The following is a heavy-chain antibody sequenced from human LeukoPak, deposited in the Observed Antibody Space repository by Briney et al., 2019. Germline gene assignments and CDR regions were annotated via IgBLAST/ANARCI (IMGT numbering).Heavy chain of an antibody. CDR2: INSDGSST. V-gene: IGHV3-74*01. D-gene: IGHD2-2*03. J-gene: IGHJ4*02. CDR3: ASGYRYFDY. Sequence: PGGSLRLSCAVSGLTFSSYWMHWVRQAPGKGLVWVSRINSDGSSTSYADSVKGRFTISRDNAKNTLYLQMNSLRAEDTAVYYCASGYRYFDYWGQGTLVTVSS. CDR1: GLTFSSYW.